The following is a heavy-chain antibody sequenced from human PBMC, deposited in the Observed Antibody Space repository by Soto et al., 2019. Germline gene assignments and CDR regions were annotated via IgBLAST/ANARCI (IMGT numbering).Heavy chain of an antibody. J-gene: IGHJ6*02. V-gene: IGHV4-31*03. CDR1: GGSISSGGYY. Sequence: SETLSLTCTVSGGSISSGGYYWSWIRQHPGKGLEWIGYIYYSGSTYYDPSLKSRVTISVDTSKNQFSLKLSSVTAADTAVYYCARAVVVVAATLSYYYYGMDVWGQGTTVTVSS. D-gene: IGHD2-15*01. CDR2: IYYSGST. CDR3: ARAVVVVAATLSYYYYGMDV.